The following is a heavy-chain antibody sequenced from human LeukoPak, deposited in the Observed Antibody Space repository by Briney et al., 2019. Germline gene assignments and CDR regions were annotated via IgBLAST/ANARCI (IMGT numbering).Heavy chain of an antibody. CDR1: GFTFSSYA. Sequence: PGGSLRLSCAASGFTFSSYAMSWVRQAPGKGLEWVSVISGSGGSTYYADSVKGRFTISRDNSKNTLYLQMNSLRAEDTAVYYCAKRHDFWSGYYFVAAPDAWGQGTTVTVSS. J-gene: IGHJ6*02. CDR3: AKRHDFWSGYYFVAAPDA. D-gene: IGHD3-3*01. CDR2: ISGSGGST. V-gene: IGHV3-23*01.